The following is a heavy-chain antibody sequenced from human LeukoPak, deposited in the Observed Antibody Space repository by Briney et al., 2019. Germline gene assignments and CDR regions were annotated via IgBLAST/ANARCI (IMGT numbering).Heavy chain of an antibody. CDR2: ISGSGGST. V-gene: IGHV3-23*01. D-gene: IGHD3-22*01. CDR3: AKQEVGRSGYYNY. J-gene: IGHJ4*02. Sequence: PGGSLRLSCAASGFTFSSDAMSWDRQAPGKGLEWVSAISGSGGSTYYADSVKGRFTISRDNSKNTLYLQMNSLRAEDTAVYYCAKQEVGRSGYYNYWGQGTLVTVSS. CDR1: GFTFSSDA.